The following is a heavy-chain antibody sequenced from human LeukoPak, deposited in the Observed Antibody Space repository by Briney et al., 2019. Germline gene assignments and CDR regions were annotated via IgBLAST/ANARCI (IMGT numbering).Heavy chain of an antibody. CDR2: IYSSGAT. CDR1: GGSISGYY. D-gene: IGHD3-3*01. Sequence: PSETLSLTCTVSGGSISGYYWSWIRQPPGKGLEWIGYIYSSGATNYNPSLNSRVTISVDTSKNQFSLKLSSVTAADTAVYYCARDRPGYYDFWSGYYGGYFDYWGQGTLVTVSS. J-gene: IGHJ4*02. V-gene: IGHV4-59*01. CDR3: ARDRPGYYDFWSGYYGGYFDY.